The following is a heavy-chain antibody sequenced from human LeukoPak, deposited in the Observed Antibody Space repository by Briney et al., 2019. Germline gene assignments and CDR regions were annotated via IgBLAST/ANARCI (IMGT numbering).Heavy chain of an antibody. V-gene: IGHV3-30*18. CDR2: VSYDGSDK. CDR3: AKAGQLVKNWFDP. D-gene: IGHD6-6*01. Sequence: PGGSLRLSCAASGFTFSTYGMHWVRQAPGKGLEWVAIVSYDGSDKYYADSVKGRFTISRDNSKNTLYLQMNSLRAEDTAVYYCAKAGQLVKNWFDPWGQGTLVTVSS. CDR1: GFTFSTYG. J-gene: IGHJ5*02.